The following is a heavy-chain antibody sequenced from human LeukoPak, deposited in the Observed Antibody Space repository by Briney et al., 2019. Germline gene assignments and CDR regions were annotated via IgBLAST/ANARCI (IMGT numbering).Heavy chain of an antibody. CDR2: ISGSGSTI. V-gene: IGHV3-11*01. CDR3: ARVSGQWLETSPFYYFAY. Sequence: GGSLRLSCAASGFTFSDYYMSWIRQAPGKGLEWVSYISGSGSTIYYADSVKGRFTISRDKAKNSLYLQMNSLRAEDTAVYYCARVSGQWLETSPFYYFAYWGQGTLVTVSS. D-gene: IGHD6-19*01. CDR1: GFTFSDYY. J-gene: IGHJ4*02.